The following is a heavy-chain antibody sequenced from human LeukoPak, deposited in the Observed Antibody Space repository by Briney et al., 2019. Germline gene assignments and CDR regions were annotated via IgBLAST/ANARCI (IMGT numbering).Heavy chain of an antibody. CDR3: ARDWTLSRVPDAYNWFDP. D-gene: IGHD2-2*01. CDR1: GGSISSSSYY. V-gene: IGHV4-39*02. J-gene: IGHJ5*02. CDR2: IYYSGST. Sequence: SETLSLTCTVSGGSISSSSYYWGWIRQPPGKGLEWIGSIYYSGSTYYNPSLKSRVTIFVDTSKNQFSLKLSSVTAADTAVYYCARDWTLSRVPDAYNWFDPWGQGTLVTVSS.